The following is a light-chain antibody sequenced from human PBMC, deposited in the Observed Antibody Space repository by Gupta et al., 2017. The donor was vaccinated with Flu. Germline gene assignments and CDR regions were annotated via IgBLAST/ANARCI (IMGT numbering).Light chain of an antibody. CDR1: SGSVSTSYY. J-gene: IGLJ3*02. Sequence: QTVVTQEPSFSVSPGGTVTLTCGLSSGSVSTSYYLSWYQQTPGQAPRTLIYSTNTRSSGVPARFSGAILANKAAPTTTWAQADDEADDYCVLSKASGNNMVFGGGTKLTVL. CDR2: STN. CDR3: VLSKASGNNMV. V-gene: IGLV8-61*01.